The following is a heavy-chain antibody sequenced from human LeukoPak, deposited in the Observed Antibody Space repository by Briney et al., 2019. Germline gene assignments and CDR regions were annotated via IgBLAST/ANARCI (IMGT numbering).Heavy chain of an antibody. CDR1: GFTFSSYS. Sequence: GGSLRLSCAASGFTFSSYSMNWVRQAPGKGLEWVSSISSSSSYIYYADSVKGRFTFSRDNAKNSLYLQMNSLRAEDTAVYYCAKVDDYVWGSYRQPPGTFDYWGQGTLVTVSS. J-gene: IGHJ4*02. CDR2: ISSSSSYI. CDR3: AKVDDYVWGSYRQPPGTFDY. D-gene: IGHD3-16*02. V-gene: IGHV3-21*04.